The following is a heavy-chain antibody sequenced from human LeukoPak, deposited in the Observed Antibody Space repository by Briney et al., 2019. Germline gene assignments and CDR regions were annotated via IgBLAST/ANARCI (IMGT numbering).Heavy chain of an antibody. CDR1: GVSISSYY. CDR2: IYYSGST. CDR3: ARFSVAAAGTGWFDP. V-gene: IGHV4-59*01. J-gene: IGHJ5*02. Sequence: ASETLSLTCTVSGVSISSYYWSWIRQPPGKGLEWIGYIYYSGSTNYNPSLKSRVTISIDTSKNQLSLKLSSVTAADTAVYYCARFSVAAAGTGWFDPWGQGTLVTVSA. D-gene: IGHD6-13*01.